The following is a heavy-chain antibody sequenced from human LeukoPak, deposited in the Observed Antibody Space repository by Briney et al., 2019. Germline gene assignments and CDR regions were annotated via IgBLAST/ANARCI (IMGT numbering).Heavy chain of an antibody. CDR2: IYYSGST. D-gene: IGHD1-26*01. V-gene: IGHV4-39*01. J-gene: IGHJ4*02. CDR3: ARLNSSSGSYPGYFDY. CDR1: GGSISSSSYY. Sequence: SETLSLTCTVSGGSISSSSYYWGWIRQPPGKGLEWIGSIYYSGSTYYNPSLKSRVTISVDTSKNQFSLKLSSVTAADTAVYYCARLNSSSGSYPGYFDYWGQGTLVTVSS.